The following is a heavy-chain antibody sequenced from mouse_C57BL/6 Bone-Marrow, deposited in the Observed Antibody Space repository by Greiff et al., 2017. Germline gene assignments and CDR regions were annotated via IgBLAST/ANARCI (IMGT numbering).Heavy chain of an antibody. D-gene: IGHD2-1*01. CDR2: IDPENGDT. J-gene: IGHJ3*01. Sequence: VQLQQSGAELVRPGASVKLSCTASGFNIKDDYLHWVKQRPEQGLEWIGWIDPENGDTEYASKFQGKATITADTSSNTAYLQLSSLTSEDTAVYYCTTEVYYGNYESAYWGQGTLVTVSA. CDR1: GFNIKDDY. CDR3: TTEVYYGNYESAY. V-gene: IGHV14-4*01.